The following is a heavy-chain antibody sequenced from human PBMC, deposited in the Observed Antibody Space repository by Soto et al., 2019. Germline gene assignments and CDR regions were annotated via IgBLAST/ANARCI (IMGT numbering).Heavy chain of an antibody. D-gene: IGHD2-15*01. CDR2: IYPGDSDT. CDR1: GYSFTSYW. V-gene: IGHV5-51*01. Sequence: GASLKISCKGSGYSFTSYWIGWVRQMPGKGLEWMGIIYPGDSDTRYSPSFQGQVTISADKSTSTAYLQWSSLKASDTAMYYRARLLQVVSAIDYWGQGTLVTVSS. J-gene: IGHJ4*02. CDR3: ARLLQVVSAIDY.